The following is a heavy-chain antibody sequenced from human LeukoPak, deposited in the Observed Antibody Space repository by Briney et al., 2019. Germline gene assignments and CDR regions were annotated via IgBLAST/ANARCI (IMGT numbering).Heavy chain of an antibody. J-gene: IGHJ6*03. CDR1: GFTFSSYS. D-gene: IGHD3-3*01. CDR2: ISSSSSYI. V-gene: IGHV3-21*01. Sequence: GGSLRLSCAASGFTFSSYSMNWVRQAPGKGLEWVSSISSSSSYIYYADSVKGRFTISRDNAKNSLYLQMNSLRAEDTAVYYCARDTHGEYYDFWSGYHNYYYYMDVWGKGTTVTVSS. CDR3: ARDTHGEYYDFWSGYHNYYYYMDV.